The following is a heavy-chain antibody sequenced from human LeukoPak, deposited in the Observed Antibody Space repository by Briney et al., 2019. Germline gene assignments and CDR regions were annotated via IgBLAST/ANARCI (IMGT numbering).Heavy chain of an antibody. CDR2: IKQDGSEK. J-gene: IGHJ5*02. V-gene: IGHV3-7*01. CDR3: MTASRSSSWPPPT. D-gene: IGHD6-13*01. CDR1: GFTFSSYW. Sequence: SGGSLRLSCAASGFTFSSYWMNWVRQAPGKGLEWVANIKQDGSEKKYVDSVKGRFTISRDNAKNPLYLQMNSLRAEDTAVYYCMTASRSSSWPPPTWGQGTLVTVSS.